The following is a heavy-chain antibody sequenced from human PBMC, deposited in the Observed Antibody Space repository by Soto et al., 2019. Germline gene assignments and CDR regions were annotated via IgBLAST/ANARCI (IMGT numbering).Heavy chain of an antibody. V-gene: IGHV3-23*01. J-gene: IGHJ4*02. CDR2: ISGSGGRT. Sequence: GGSLRLSCAASGFTFNSHGFSWVRQAPGKGLEWVSGISGSGGRTYYADSVKGRFTISRDNAKNSLYLQMNSLRAEDTAVYYCARAAIAAAGPTFDYWGQGTLVTVSS. D-gene: IGHD6-13*01. CDR1: GFTFNSHG. CDR3: ARAAIAAAGPTFDY.